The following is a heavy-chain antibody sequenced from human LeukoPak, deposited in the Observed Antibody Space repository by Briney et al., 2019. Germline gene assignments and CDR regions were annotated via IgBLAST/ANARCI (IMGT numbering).Heavy chain of an antibody. CDR3: ARDNSGSFLDS. V-gene: IGHV4-59*01. D-gene: IGHD1-26*01. Sequence: PSETLSLTCTVSGGSISRYYWSWIRQPPGKGLEWIGNIYYSGSTNYNPSLKSRVTISVDTSKTQFSLKLSSVTAADTAVYYCARDNSGSFLDSWGQGTLVTVSS. J-gene: IGHJ4*02. CDR2: IYYSGST. CDR1: GGSISRYY.